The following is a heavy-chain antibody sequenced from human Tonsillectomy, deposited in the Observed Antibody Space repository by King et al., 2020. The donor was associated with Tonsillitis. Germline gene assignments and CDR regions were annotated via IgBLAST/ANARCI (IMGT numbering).Heavy chain of an antibody. J-gene: IGHJ4*02. V-gene: IGHV3-33*05. CDR2: ISFEEIRK. D-gene: IGHD6-19*01. CDR1: GLTFSGYA. CDR3: ARERLYSSGWGIDY. Sequence: HVQLVESGGGVVQPGGSLRLSVASSGLTFSGYARHGVPQAPGKGRGWVAVISFEEIRKNLADSGKARFTISRDNSENTLYLQMNSRRAEDTAVYYCARERLYSSGWGIDYWGQGSLVTVSS.